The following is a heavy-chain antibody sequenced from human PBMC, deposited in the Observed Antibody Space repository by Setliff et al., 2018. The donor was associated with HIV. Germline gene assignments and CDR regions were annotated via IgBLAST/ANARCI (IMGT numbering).Heavy chain of an antibody. D-gene: IGHD2-21*02. Sequence: VASVKVSCKAYGDTLTNYALSWVRQAPGQGLEWMGGIIPLFGTEDYAQKFRGRVTITADESTNTAYMELRSLTSDDTAVYYCARDQGVVTRACWHWGQGSLVTVSS. CDR2: IIPLFGTE. CDR3: ARDQGVVTRACWH. V-gene: IGHV1-69*13. CDR1: GDTLTNYA. J-gene: IGHJ1*01.